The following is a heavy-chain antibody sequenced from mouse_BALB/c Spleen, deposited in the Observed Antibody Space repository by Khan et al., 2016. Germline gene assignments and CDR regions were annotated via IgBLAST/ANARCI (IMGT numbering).Heavy chain of an antibody. D-gene: IGHD2-12*01. CDR1: GYTFSSYW. J-gene: IGHJ4*01. CDR2: ILPGSGSS. CDR3: AKLTLRRDALDY. V-gene: IGHV1-9*01. Sequence: QVQLQQSGAELMKPGASVKISCKATGYTFSSYWIEWVKQRPGHGLEWIGEILPGSGSSNYNERFKGKATFNADNSSNTAFMQLDSLTSEDSAVYYCAKLTLRRDALDYWGQGTSVTVSS.